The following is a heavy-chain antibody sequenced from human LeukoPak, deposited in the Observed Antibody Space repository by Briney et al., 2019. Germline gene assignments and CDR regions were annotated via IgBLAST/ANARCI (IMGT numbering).Heavy chain of an antibody. CDR3: ARGSDRSSTLNWFDP. J-gene: IGHJ5*02. V-gene: IGHV4-34*01. Sequence: PSETLSLTCTVSGGSISSYYWSWIRQPPGKGLEWIGEINHSGSTNYNPSLKSRVTISVDTSKNQFSLKLSSVTAADTAVYYCARGSDRSSTLNWFDPWGQGTLVTVSS. CDR1: GGSISSYY. D-gene: IGHD2-2*01. CDR2: INHSGST.